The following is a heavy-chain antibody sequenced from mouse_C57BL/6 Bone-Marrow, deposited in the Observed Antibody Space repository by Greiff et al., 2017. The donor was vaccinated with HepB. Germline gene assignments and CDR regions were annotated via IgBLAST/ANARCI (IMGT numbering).Heavy chain of an antibody. CDR2: IDPENGDT. D-gene: IGHD2-1*01. Sequence: VQLKESGAELVRPGASVKLSCTASGFNIKDDYMHWVKQRPEQGLEWIGWIDPENGDTEYASKFQGKATITADTSSNTAYLQLSSLTSEDTAVYYGTTGWGNYPAWFAYWGQGTLVTVSA. CDR1: GFNIKDDY. CDR3: TTGWGNYPAWFAY. V-gene: IGHV14-4*01. J-gene: IGHJ3*01.